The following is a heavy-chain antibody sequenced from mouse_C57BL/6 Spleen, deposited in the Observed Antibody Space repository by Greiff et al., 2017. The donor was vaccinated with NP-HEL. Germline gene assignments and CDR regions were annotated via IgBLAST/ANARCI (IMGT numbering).Heavy chain of an antibody. CDR2: IYPGSGST. CDR3: AKGGYGSSSMDY. J-gene: IGHJ4*01. Sequence: QVQLKQPGAELVKPGASVKMSCKASGYTFTSYWITWVKQRPGQGLEWIGDIYPGSGSTNYNEKFKSKATLTVDTSSSTAYMQLSSLTSEDSAVYYCAKGGYGSSSMDYWGQGTSVTVSS. CDR1: GYTFTSYW. D-gene: IGHD1-1*01. V-gene: IGHV1-55*01.